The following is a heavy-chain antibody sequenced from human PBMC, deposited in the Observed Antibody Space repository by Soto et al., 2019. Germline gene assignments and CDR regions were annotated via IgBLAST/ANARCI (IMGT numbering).Heavy chain of an antibody. CDR1: GFTFSSYA. V-gene: IGHV3-30-3*01. Sequence: LRLSCAASGFTFSSYAMHWVRQAPGKGLEGVAVISYDGSNKYYADSVKGRFTISRDNSKNTLYLQMNSLRAEDTAVYYCARETYYDFWSGSSPAVYYFDYWGQGTLVTVSS. CDR2: ISYDGSNK. CDR3: ARETYYDFWSGSSPAVYYFDY. J-gene: IGHJ4*02. D-gene: IGHD3-3*01.